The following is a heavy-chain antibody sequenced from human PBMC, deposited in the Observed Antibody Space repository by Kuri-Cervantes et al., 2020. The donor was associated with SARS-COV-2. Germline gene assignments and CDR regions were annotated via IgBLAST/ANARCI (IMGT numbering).Heavy chain of an antibody. V-gene: IGHV4-59*08. D-gene: IGHD2-2*02. CDR3: ARAAVVVPAAIVFTYNWFDP. CDR2: IYYSGST. J-gene: IGHJ5*02. Sequence: SETLSLTCTVSGGSISSHYWSWIRQPPGKGLEWIGYIYYSGSTNYNPSLKSRVTISVDTSKNQFSLKLSSVTAADTAVYYCARAAVVVPAAIVFTYNWFDPWGQGTLVTVSS. CDR1: GGSISSHY.